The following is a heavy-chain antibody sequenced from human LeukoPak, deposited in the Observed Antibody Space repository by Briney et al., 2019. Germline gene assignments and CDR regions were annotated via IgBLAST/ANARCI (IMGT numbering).Heavy chain of an antibody. CDR1: GFTFSSYA. CDR2: ISYDGSNK. Sequence: GGSLRLSCAASGFTFSSYAMHWVRQAPGKGLEWVAVISYDGSNKYYADSVKGRFTISRDNSKNTLYLQMNSLRAEDTAVYYCAKGGYGDFVGAYFDYWGQGTLVTVSS. D-gene: IGHD4-17*01. CDR3: AKGGYGDFVGAYFDY. V-gene: IGHV3-30-3*01. J-gene: IGHJ4*02.